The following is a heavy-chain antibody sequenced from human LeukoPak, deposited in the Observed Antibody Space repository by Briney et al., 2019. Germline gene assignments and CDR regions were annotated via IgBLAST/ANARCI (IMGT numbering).Heavy chain of an antibody. J-gene: IGHJ6*03. Sequence: SQTLSLTCTVSGGSISSGSYYWSWIRQPAGKGLEWIGRIYTSGSTNYNPSLKSRVTISVDTSKNQFSLKLGSVTAADTAVYYCARDPRILYCSSTSCQGDYYYMDVWGKGTTVTVSS. CDR2: IYTSGST. D-gene: IGHD2-2*01. CDR3: ARDPRILYCSSTSCQGDYYYMDV. V-gene: IGHV4-61*02. CDR1: GGSISSGSYY.